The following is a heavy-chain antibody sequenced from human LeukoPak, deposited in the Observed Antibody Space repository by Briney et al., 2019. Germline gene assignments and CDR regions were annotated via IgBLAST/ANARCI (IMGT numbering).Heavy chain of an antibody. D-gene: IGHD3-10*01. CDR2: IYYSGST. CDR1: GGSINNYY. CDR3: ARVGGSNFYYYGLDV. Sequence: SETLSFTCTVSGGSINNYYWSWIRQPPGKGLEWIGYIYYSGSTNYNPSLKSRVSISVDTSKSQFSLKLSSVTAADTAVYYCARVGGSNFYYYGLDVWGQGTSVTVSS. J-gene: IGHJ6*02. V-gene: IGHV4-59*01.